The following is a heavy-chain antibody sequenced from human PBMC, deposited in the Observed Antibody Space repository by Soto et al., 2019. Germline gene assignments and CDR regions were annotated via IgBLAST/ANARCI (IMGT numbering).Heavy chain of an antibody. D-gene: IGHD1-26*01. Sequence: QVQLVESGGGVVQPGRSLSLSCAASGFTFSGLGMHWVRQATGKGLEWVAVIRYAGSNIYYADAVKGRFTISRDNTKDTLYLQMNSLRADDTAVYYCARDGVGHSTFFGYFDYWGQGTLVTVSS. CDR2: IRYAGSNI. J-gene: IGHJ4*02. V-gene: IGHV3-33*01. CDR3: ARDGVGHSTFFGYFDY. CDR1: GFTFSGLG.